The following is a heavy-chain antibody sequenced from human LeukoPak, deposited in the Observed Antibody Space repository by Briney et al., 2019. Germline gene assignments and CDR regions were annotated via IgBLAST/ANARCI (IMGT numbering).Heavy chain of an antibody. D-gene: IGHD3-9*01. V-gene: IGHV4-59*01. CDR3: ASSFDGDYFDY. Sequence: SETLSLTCTVSGGSISSYYWSWIRQPPGKGLEWIGYIYYSGSTNYNPSLKSRVTISVDTSKNQFPLKLSSVTAADTAVYYCASSFDGDYFDYWGQGTLVTVSS. J-gene: IGHJ4*02. CDR1: GGSISSYY. CDR2: IYYSGST.